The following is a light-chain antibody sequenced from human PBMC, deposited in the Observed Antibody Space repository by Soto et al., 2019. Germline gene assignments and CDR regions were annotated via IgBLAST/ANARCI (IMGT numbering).Light chain of an antibody. CDR2: WAS. V-gene: IGKV4-1*01. J-gene: IGKJ4*01. CDR3: QQYFHSPPS. Sequence: DIVMTQSPDSLAVSLGERATINCKSSQTVFFNSNNKNYVVWYQQKPGQPPKLLISWASIRESGVPDRFSGSGSGSDFTLTISSLQAEDVAVYYCQQYFHSPPSFGGGTRVEI. CDR1: QTVFFNSNNKNY.